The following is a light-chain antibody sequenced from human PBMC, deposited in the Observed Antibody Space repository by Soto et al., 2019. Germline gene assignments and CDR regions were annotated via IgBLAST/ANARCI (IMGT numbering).Light chain of an antibody. V-gene: IGKV3-20*01. Sequence: ETVLTQSPGTLSLSPGERATLSCGASQSVSSSYLAWYQQKPGQAPRLLIYGASSRATGTPDRFSGSGSGTDFTLTISRLEPEDVAVYYCQQYGSSPYTVGQVTKLEI. CDR1: QSVSSSY. CDR2: GAS. CDR3: QQYGSSPYT. J-gene: IGKJ2*01.